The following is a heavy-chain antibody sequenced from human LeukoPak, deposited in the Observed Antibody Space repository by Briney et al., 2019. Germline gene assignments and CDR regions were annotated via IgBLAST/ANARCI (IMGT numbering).Heavy chain of an antibody. CDR1: GGTFSSYA. J-gene: IGHJ5*02. D-gene: IGHD3-16*02. Sequence: GSSVKVSCKASGGTFSSYAISWVRQAPGQGLEWMGRIIPILGITNYAQKFQGRVTITADKSTRTAYMELSSLRSEDTAVYYCARGRGYYDYVWGSYRYPTFDAWGQGTLITVSS. CDR2: IIPILGIT. CDR3: ARGRGYYDYVWGSYRYPTFDA. V-gene: IGHV1-69*04.